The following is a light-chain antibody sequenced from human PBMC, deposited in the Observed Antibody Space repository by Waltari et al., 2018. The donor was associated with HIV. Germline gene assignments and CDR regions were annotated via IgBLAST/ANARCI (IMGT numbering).Light chain of an antibody. V-gene: IGLV7-46*01. J-gene: IGLJ3*02. CDR2: DAT. Sequence: QTVVTQEPSLTVSPGGTVTLTCGPTTGTVTSDHHPYWFQQKPGQPPRTLIYDATDKHSWTPARFSPSFLGGKAALTLTAAQPEDEADYYCLLSYGSVRLFGGGTRLTV. CDR1: TGTVTSDHH. CDR3: LLSYGSVRL.